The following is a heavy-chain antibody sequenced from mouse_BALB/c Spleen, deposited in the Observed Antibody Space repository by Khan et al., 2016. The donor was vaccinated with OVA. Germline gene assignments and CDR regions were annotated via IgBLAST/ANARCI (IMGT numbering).Heavy chain of an antibody. CDR3: VSDGAYYRNYGWFAY. V-gene: IGHV1-4*01. CDR1: GYIFTSYT. D-gene: IGHD2-5*01. CDR2: INPSNGYT. J-gene: IGHJ3*01. Sequence: QVQLKQSGAELARPGASVKMSCKASGYIFTSYTIHWIKLRPGQGLEWIGYINPSNGYTNYNQKFKDKATLTADKSSTTAYMQLSSLTSDDSAVYNCVSDGAYYRNYGWFAYWGQGTLVTVSA.